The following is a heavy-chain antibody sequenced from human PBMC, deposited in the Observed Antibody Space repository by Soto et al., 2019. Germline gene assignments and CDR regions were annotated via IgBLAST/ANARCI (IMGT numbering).Heavy chain of an antibody. D-gene: IGHD3-3*01. CDR3: ARGSRDFWSGYYTPTRFDY. J-gene: IGHJ4*02. V-gene: IGHV4-31*03. CDR1: GGSISSGGYY. CDR2: IYYIGST. Sequence: PSETLSLTCTVSGGSISSGGYYWNWIRQHPGKGLEWIGYIYYIGSTYYNPSLKSRVTISLDTSKNQFSLKLSSVTAADTAVYYCARGSRDFWSGYYTPTRFDYWGQGTLVTVSS.